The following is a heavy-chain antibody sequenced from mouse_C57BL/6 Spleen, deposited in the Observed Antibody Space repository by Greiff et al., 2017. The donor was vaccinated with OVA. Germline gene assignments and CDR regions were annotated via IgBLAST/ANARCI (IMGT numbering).Heavy chain of an antibody. V-gene: IGHV5-4*01. CDR1: GFTFSSYA. CDR3: ARDHYGSSYWYFDF. J-gene: IGHJ1*03. CDR2: ISDGGSYT. Sequence: EVHLVESGGGLVKPGGSLKLSCAASGFTFSSYAMSWVRQTPEKRLEWVATISDGGSYTYYPDNVKGRFTISRDNAKNNLYLQMSHLKSEDTAMYYCARDHYGSSYWYFDFWGTGTTVTVSS. D-gene: IGHD1-1*01.